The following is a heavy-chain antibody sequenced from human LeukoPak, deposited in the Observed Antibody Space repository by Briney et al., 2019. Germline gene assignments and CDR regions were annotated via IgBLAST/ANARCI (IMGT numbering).Heavy chain of an antibody. V-gene: IGHV3-49*04. CDR1: GFTFGDHA. J-gene: IGHJ6*02. CDR3: TRGPTGRWLYYCMDV. Sequence: GRSLRLSCITSGFTFGDHAMSWVRQAPGKGLDWVGFIRSKGYGGTTEYAASVKGRFTISRDDSKSIAYLQMNSLKSEDTAVYYCTRGPTGRWLYYCMDVWGQGTTVIVSS. D-gene: IGHD5-24*01. CDR2: IRSKGYGGTT.